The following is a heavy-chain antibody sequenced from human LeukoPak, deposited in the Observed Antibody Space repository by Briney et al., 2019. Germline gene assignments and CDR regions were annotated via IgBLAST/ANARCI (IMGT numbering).Heavy chain of an antibody. CDR1: GFTFSSYS. Sequence: GGSLRLSCAASGFTFSSYSMNWVRQAQGKGLEWVSSISSSSSYIYYADSVKGRFTISRDNAKNSLYLQMNSLRAEDTAVYYCAKSGVGAAADPYGMDVWGQGTTVTVSS. D-gene: IGHD6-13*01. V-gene: IGHV3-21*01. CDR3: AKSGVGAAADPYGMDV. CDR2: ISSSSSYI. J-gene: IGHJ6*02.